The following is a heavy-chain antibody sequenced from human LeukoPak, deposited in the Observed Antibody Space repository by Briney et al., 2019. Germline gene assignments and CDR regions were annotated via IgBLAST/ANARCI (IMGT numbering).Heavy chain of an antibody. CDR2: IYSAGST. Sequence: GGSLRLSCAASGFTVSSKYMTWVRQAPGQGLEWVSVIYSAGSTYYADSVKGRFTVSRDNSKNMLYLQMNSLRAEDTAVYYCAHLGYDILTGYYNWGQGTLVFVSS. CDR3: AHLGYDILTGYYN. V-gene: IGHV3-53*01. J-gene: IGHJ4*02. CDR1: GFTVSSKY. D-gene: IGHD3-9*01.